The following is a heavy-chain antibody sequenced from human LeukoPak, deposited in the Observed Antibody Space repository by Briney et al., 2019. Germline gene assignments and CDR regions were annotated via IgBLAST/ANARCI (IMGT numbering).Heavy chain of an antibody. J-gene: IGHJ5*02. CDR3: AKVGGVEYQQKPPNWFDP. D-gene: IGHD2-2*01. CDR1: GFTFGSYG. Sequence: VRFLRLACAASGFTFGSYGMHWVRQAPGKWLEWVAFILYDGSNKYYADSVKGLCTISRDNSKNTLYLQMNSLRAEDTAVYYCAKVGGVEYQQKPPNWFDPWGQGTLVTVSS. CDR2: ILYDGSNK. V-gene: IGHV3-30*02.